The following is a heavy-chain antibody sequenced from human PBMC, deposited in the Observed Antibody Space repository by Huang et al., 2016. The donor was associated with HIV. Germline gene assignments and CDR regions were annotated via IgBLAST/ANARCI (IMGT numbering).Heavy chain of an antibody. J-gene: IGHJ4*02. CDR1: GGTFSSNA. V-gene: IGHV1-69*01. Sequence: QVQMVQSGAEVKKPGSSVKVSCKASGGTFSSNAITWGRQAPGQGLEWMGGIIPIFGTANDAKKCQGSVTITADESTSTAYMQLSSLRSEDTAVYYCAREFYYDSTGYYFDYWGQGTLVTVSS. D-gene: IGHD3-22*01. CDR2: IIPIFGTA. CDR3: AREFYYDSTGYYFDY.